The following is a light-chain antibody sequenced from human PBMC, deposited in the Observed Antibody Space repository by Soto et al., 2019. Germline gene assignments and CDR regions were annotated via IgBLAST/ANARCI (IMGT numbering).Light chain of an antibody. CDR2: EVN. CDR1: STDVGGYNY. CDR3: SSYAGNYLL. V-gene: IGLV2-8*01. Sequence: QSALTQTPSASGSPGQSVTISCTGTSTDVGGYNYVSWYQQHPGKAPKLMIYEVNKRPSGVPDRFSGSKSGNTASLTVSGLQAEDEADYYCSSYAGNYLLFGGGTKLTVL. J-gene: IGLJ2*01.